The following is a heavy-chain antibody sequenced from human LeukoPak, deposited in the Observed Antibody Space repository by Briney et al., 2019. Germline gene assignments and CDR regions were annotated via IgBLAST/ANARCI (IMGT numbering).Heavy chain of an antibody. CDR2: IFYSGTT. Sequence: SETLSLTCTVSGGSISSYYWSWIRQPPGKGLEWIGFIFYSGTTNYNPSLKSRVTISVDTSKSWFSLRLTSVTAADTAVYYCARGQKYTYGYTVTELGSRYFDYWGQGTLVTVSS. D-gene: IGHD5-18*01. CDR3: ARGQKYTYGYTVTELGSRYFDY. J-gene: IGHJ4*02. CDR1: GGSISSYY. V-gene: IGHV4-59*01.